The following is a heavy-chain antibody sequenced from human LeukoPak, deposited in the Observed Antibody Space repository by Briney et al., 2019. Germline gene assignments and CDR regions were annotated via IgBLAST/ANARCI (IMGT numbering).Heavy chain of an antibody. V-gene: IGHV3-66*01. CDR1: GFTVSSNY. J-gene: IGHJ4*02. CDR3: ARAGHDIVLMVYAIFDY. D-gene: IGHD2-8*01. CDR2: IYSGGST. Sequence: PGGYLRLSCAASGFTVSSNYMSWVRQAPGKGLEWVSVIYSGGSTYYADSVKGRFTISRDNAKNSLYLQMNSLRAEDTAVYYCARAGHDIVLMVYAIFDYWGQGTLVTVPS.